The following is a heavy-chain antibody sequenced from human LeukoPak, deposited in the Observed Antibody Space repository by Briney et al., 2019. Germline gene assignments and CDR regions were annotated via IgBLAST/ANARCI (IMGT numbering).Heavy chain of an antibody. CDR1: GFTFSSYA. CDR2: ISYDGGNK. J-gene: IGHJ6*03. D-gene: IGHD6-13*01. V-gene: IGHV3-30*04. Sequence: PGRSLRLSCAASGFTFSSYAMHWVRQAPGKGLEWVAVISYDGGNKYYADSVKGRFTISRDNSKNTLYLQMNSLRAEDTAVYYCARVSYYSSSWYRPPDYYYMDVWGKGTTVTVSS. CDR3: ARVSYYSSSWYRPPDYYYMDV.